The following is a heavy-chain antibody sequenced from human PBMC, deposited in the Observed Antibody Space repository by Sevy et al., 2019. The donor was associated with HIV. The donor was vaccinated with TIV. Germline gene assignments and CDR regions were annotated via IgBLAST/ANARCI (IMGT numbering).Heavy chain of an antibody. D-gene: IGHD3-10*01. V-gene: IGHV4-61*01. CDR2: IYYSGST. Sequence: SETLSLTCTVSGGSVSSGSYYWSWIRQPPGKGLEWIGYIYYSGSTNYNPSLKSRVTISVDTSKNQFSLKLSSVTAADTAVYYCARDDAGSYYNSYYYYGMDVWGQWTTVTVSS. CDR3: ARDDAGSYYNSYYYYGMDV. J-gene: IGHJ6*02. CDR1: GGSVSSGSYY.